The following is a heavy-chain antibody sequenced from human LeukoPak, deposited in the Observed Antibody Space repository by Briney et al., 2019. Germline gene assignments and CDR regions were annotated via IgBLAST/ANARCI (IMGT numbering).Heavy chain of an antibody. CDR1: GGTFSSYA. CDR2: IIPIFGTA. Sequence: SVKVSCKASGGTFSSYAISWVRQFPGQGLEWMGGIIPIFGTANYAQKFQCRVTITSDESTSKAYMALSSLRSEDTAVYYCARASSSWSTAFDYWGQGTLVTVSS. D-gene: IGHD6-13*01. CDR3: ARASSSWSTAFDY. J-gene: IGHJ4*02. V-gene: IGHV1-69*13.